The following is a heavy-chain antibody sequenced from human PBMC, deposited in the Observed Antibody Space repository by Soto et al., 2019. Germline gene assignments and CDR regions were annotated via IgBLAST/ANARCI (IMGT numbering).Heavy chain of an antibody. D-gene: IGHD4-17*01. CDR2: ISAYNGNT. J-gene: IGHJ4*02. Sequence: ASVKVSCKASGYTFTSYGISWVRQAPGQGLEWMGWISAYNGNTNYAQKLQGRVTMTTDTSTSTAYMELRSLRSDDTAVYYCARSTFGYGPICGDLLNNDYWGQGTLVTVSS. CDR3: ARSTFGYGPICGDLLNNDY. V-gene: IGHV1-18*01. CDR1: GYTFTSYG.